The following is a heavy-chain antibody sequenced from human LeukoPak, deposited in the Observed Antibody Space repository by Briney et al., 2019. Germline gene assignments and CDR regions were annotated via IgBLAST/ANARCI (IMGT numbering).Heavy chain of an antibody. V-gene: IGHV3-21*01. D-gene: IGHD3-10*01. CDR2: ISSGSSYI. J-gene: IGHJ3*02. Sequence: PGGSLRLSCAASGFTFSSYEMNWVRQAPGKGLEWVSSISSGSSYIYYADSVKGRFTISRDNAKNSLYLQMNSLRAEDTAVYYCAREYGSSEEAFDIWGQGTMVTVSS. CDR1: GFTFSSYE. CDR3: AREYGSSEEAFDI.